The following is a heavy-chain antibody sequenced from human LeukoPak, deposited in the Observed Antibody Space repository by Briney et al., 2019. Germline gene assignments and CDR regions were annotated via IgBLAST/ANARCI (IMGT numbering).Heavy chain of an antibody. D-gene: IGHD1-14*01. CDR3: AKTGVSNYFDY. Sequence: SETLSLTCTVSGGSISSSSYYWGWIRQPPGKGLEWIGSIYYSGSTYYNPSLKSRVTISVDTSKNQFSLKLSSVTAADTAVYYCAKTGVSNYFDYRGQGTLVTVSS. J-gene: IGHJ4*02. CDR2: IYYSGST. V-gene: IGHV4-39*01. CDR1: GGSISSSSYY.